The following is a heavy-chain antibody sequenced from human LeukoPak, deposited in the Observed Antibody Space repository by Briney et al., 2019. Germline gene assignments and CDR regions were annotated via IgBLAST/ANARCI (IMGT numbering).Heavy chain of an antibody. V-gene: IGHV3-30*02. Sequence: QAGGSLRLSCAASGFTFSSYGMHWVRQAPGKGLEWVAFIRYDGSNKYYADSVKGRFTISRDNSKNTLYLQMNSLRAEDTAVYYCAKDLGGYDFWSGLMSWGQGTLVTVSS. CDR3: AKDLGGYDFWSGLMS. CDR1: GFTFSSYG. D-gene: IGHD3-3*01. J-gene: IGHJ5*02. CDR2: IRYDGSNK.